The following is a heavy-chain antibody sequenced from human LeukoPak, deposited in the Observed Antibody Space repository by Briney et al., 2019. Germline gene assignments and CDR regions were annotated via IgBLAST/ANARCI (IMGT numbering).Heavy chain of an antibody. D-gene: IGHD3-22*01. CDR3: ASQSYYDIYYYGMDV. J-gene: IGHJ6*02. Sequence: GASVKVSCKASGYTFTSFDINWVRQATGQGLEWMGWMNPNSGNTGYAQKFQGRVTMTRNTSISTAYMELSSLRSEDTAVYYCASQSYYDIYYYGMDVWGQGTTVTVSS. CDR2: MNPNSGNT. V-gene: IGHV1-8*01. CDR1: GYTFTSFD.